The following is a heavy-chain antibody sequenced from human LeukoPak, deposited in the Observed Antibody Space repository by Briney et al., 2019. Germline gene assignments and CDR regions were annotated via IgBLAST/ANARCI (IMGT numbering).Heavy chain of an antibody. V-gene: IGHV3-23*01. CDR3: AKDRAVAGTDRDTASPFDI. CDR2: ISGSGGST. D-gene: IGHD6-19*01. J-gene: IGHJ3*02. Sequence: GGSLRLSCAASGFTFSSYAMSWVRQAPGKGLEWVSAISGSGGSTHYADSVKGRFTISRDNSKNTLYLQMNSLRAEDTAVYYCAKDRAVAGTDRDTASPFDIWGQGTMVTVSS. CDR1: GFTFSSYA.